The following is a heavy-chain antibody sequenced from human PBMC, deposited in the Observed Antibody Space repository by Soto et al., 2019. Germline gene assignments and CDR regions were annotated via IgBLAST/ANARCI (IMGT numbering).Heavy chain of an antibody. CDR2: IFHSGST. D-gene: IGHD6-25*01. Sequence: SETQCLPCAVSGASVISTNGWSWIRQPPGKGLEWIGEIFHSGSTNYNPSLKSRVTISLDKSENQFSLKVNSVTAADTAVYYCARIGGYHGPLDYWGQGTPVTVSS. J-gene: IGHJ4*02. CDR3: ARIGGYHGPLDY. CDR1: GASVISTNG. V-gene: IGHV4-4*02.